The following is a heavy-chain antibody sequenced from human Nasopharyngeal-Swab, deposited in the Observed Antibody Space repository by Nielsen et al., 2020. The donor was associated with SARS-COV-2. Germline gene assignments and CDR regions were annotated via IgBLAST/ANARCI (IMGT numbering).Heavy chain of an antibody. J-gene: IGHJ4*02. Sequence: GESLKISCAASGFSSSTYWMHWVRHTPGKGLVWVSRLKTDGSDTMYADSVKGRFTISRDNAKNTMYLQMNSLREEDTALYYCARETSASGAYYFDFWGRGTRVTVSS. CDR2: LKTDGSDT. D-gene: IGHD3-16*01. CDR3: ARETSASGAYYFDF. CDR1: GFSSSTYW. V-gene: IGHV3-74*03.